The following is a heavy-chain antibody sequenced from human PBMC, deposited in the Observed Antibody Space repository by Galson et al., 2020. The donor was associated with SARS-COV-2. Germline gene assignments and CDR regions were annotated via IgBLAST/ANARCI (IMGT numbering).Heavy chain of an antibody. V-gene: IGHV3-23*01. CDR1: GFSFSDYA. CDR3: AKGHDSTGWYQVHCQH. D-gene: IGHD6-19*01. J-gene: IGHJ1*01. Sequence: TGGSLRLSCAASGFSFSDYAMTWVRQAPGKGLEWVSVISGSGGYTFYADSVKGRFTISRDNSKNTLYLQMNSLRAEDTAVYYCAKGHDSTGWYQVHCQHWGQGTLLTVSS. CDR2: ISGSGGYT.